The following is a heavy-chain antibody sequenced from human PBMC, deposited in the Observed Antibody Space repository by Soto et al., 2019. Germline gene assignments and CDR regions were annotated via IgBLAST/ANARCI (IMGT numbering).Heavy chain of an antibody. D-gene: IGHD3-22*01. CDR2: IYYSGST. CDR1: GGSVSSGSYY. V-gene: IGHV4-61*01. Sequence: SETLSLTCTVSGGSVSSGSYYWSWIRQPPGKGLEWIGYIYYSGSTNYNPSLKSRVTISVDTSKNQFSLKLSSVTAADTAVYYCARAYDDSSGYYFYFQHWGQGTLVNVAS. J-gene: IGHJ1*01. CDR3: ARAYDDSSGYYFYFQH.